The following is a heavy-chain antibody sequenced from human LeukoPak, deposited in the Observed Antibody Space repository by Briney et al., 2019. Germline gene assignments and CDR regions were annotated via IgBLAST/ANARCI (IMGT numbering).Heavy chain of an antibody. D-gene: IGHD2-15*01. CDR3: AKASTPGADYYYYGMDV. CDR2: ISGSGGST. J-gene: IGHJ6*02. V-gene: IGHV3-23*01. Sequence: GGSLRLSCAASGFTFSSYAMSWVRQAPGKGLEWVSAISGSGGSTYYADSVKGRFTISRDNSKNTLYLQMNSLRAEDTAVYYCAKASTPGADYYYYGMDVWGQGTTVTVSS. CDR1: GFTFSSYA.